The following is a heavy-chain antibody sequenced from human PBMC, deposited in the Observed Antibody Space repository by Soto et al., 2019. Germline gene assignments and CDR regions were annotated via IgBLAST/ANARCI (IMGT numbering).Heavy chain of an antibody. D-gene: IGHD3-10*01. CDR2: ISAYNGNT. Sequence: GASVKVSCKASGYTFTSYGISWVRQAPGQGLEWMGWISAYNGNTNYAQKLQGRVTMTTDTSTSTAYMELRSLRSDDTAVYYCAGDLYYFGSVSYYINPYYYYYGMDVWGQGTTVTVSS. CDR1: GYTFTSYG. V-gene: IGHV1-18*01. CDR3: AGDLYYFGSVSYYINPYYYYYGMDV. J-gene: IGHJ6*02.